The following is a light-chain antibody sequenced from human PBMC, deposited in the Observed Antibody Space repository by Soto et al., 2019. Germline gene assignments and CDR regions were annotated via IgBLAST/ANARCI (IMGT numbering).Light chain of an antibody. Sequence: QSVLTQPASVSGSPGQSITISCTGTSSDVGGYNYVSWYQQHPGEAPKLMIYDVSNRPSGVSNRFSGSKSGNTASLTISGLQAEDEADYHCNSWTSRSTYVFGTGTKVTVL. J-gene: IGLJ1*01. V-gene: IGLV2-14*01. CDR3: NSWTSRSTYV. CDR1: SSDVGGYNY. CDR2: DVS.